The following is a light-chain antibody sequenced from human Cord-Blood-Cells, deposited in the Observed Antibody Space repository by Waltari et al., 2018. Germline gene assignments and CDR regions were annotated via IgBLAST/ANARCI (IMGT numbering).Light chain of an antibody. J-gene: IGLJ3*02. CDR2: SNN. CDR3: AAWDGSLNGYWV. CDR1: SSNIGSNT. V-gene: IGLV1-44*01. Sequence: QSVLTQPPSAPGTPGQRVTISRSVSSSNIGSNTVKWYHQLPGTAPKLLIYSNNQRPSGVPDRFSGSKSGTSASLAISGLQSEDEADYYCAAWDGSLNGYWVFGGGTKLTVL.